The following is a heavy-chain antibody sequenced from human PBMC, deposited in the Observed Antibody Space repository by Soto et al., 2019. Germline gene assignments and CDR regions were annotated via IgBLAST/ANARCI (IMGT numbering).Heavy chain of an antibody. CDR1: GFTFSSYG. V-gene: IGHV3-30*18. CDR3: AKDDRIDSSSWYPSYGMDV. J-gene: IGHJ6*02. Sequence: QVQLVESGGGVVQPGRSLRLSCAASGFTFSSYGMHWVRQAPGKGLEWVAVISYDGSNKYYADSVKGRFTISRDNSKNTLYLQMNSLRAEDTAVYYCAKDDRIDSSSWYPSYGMDVWGQGTTVTVSS. CDR2: ISYDGSNK. D-gene: IGHD6-13*01.